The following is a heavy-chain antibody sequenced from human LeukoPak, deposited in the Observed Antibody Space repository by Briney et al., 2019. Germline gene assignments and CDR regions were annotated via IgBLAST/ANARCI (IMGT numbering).Heavy chain of an antibody. CDR1: GGSFSGHH. J-gene: IGHJ4*02. Sequence: SETLSLTCTVSGGSFSGHHWNWIRRPPGKGLEYVANIHGSGSNNYNPSLQSRVTISLDTSKKQFSLNLRSVTAANTAVYYCARDPGDNNWYNFDSWGQGTLVTVSS. CDR3: ARDPGDNNWYNFDS. CDR2: IHGSGSN. D-gene: IGHD1-1*01. V-gene: IGHV4-59*11.